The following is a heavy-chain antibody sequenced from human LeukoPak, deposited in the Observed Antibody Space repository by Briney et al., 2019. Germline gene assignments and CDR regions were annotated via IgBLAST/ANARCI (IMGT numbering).Heavy chain of an antibody. CDR1: GFTFSSYA. D-gene: IGHD6-19*01. CDR2: ISGSGGST. CDR3: ATTWGSSGSFDY. J-gene: IGHJ4*02. V-gene: IGHV3-23*01. Sequence: GGSLRLSCAASGFTFSSYAMSWVRQAPGKGLEWVSAISGSGGSTYYADSVKGRFTISRDNSKNTLYLQMNSLRAEDTAVYHCATTWGSSGSFDYWGQGTLVTVSS.